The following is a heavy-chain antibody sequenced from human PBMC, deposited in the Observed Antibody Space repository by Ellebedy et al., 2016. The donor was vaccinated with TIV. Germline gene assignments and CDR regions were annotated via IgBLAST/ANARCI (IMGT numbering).Heavy chain of an antibody. CDR2: LYYSGIT. Sequence: MPSETLSLTCTVSAASISSYYLSWIRHPPGNGLEWVGYLYYSGITKYNPSLTSRVTISPDTSKNQFSLKFSSVSAADTAVYYCASDSGYVAGVDYWGQGTLVTVSS. V-gene: IGHV4-59*01. J-gene: IGHJ4*02. CDR1: AASISSYY. D-gene: IGHD5-12*01. CDR3: ASDSGYVAGVDY.